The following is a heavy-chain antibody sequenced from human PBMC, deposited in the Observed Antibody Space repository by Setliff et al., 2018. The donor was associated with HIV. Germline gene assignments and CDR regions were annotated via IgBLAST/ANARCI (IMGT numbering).Heavy chain of an antibody. CDR2: INPSGGSA. D-gene: IGHD6-19*01. J-gene: IGHJ4*02. CDR1: GYTFTRNQ. CDR3: ARETAGGHWDEY. V-gene: IGHV1-46*01. Sequence: ASVKVSCKASGYTFTRNQIHWVRQAPGQGLEWMGIINPSGGSAAYAEKFRGRVTMTSDMSTTTVYMDLNSLTSEDTAVYYCARETAGGHWDEYWGQGTLVTVSS.